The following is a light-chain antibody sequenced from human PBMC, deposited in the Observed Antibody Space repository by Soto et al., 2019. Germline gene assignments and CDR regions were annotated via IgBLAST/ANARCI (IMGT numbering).Light chain of an antibody. CDR3: QQYGVSPPWT. CDR2: GAS. CDR1: QTIARSY. Sequence: EIVLTQSPGTLSLSLGERATLSCRASQTIARSYLAWYQQKPGQAPRLLFYGASNRATGIPDRFSGSGSGTDFPLTISRLEPEDFAVYYCQQYGVSPPWTFGQGTQVEIK. J-gene: IGKJ1*01. V-gene: IGKV3-20*01.